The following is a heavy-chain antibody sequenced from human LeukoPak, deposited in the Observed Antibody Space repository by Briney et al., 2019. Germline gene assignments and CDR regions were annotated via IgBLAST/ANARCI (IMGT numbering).Heavy chain of an antibody. Sequence: GGSLRLSCAASGFIFSSYNMNWVRQAPGKGLEWVSSISGNSVWKYHAEILRGRFTISRDNAKNSLYLEMTSLSDDDTAVYYCARDRGEAAHLTLLDYWGRGTPVTVSS. J-gene: IGHJ4*02. CDR3: ARDRGEAAHLTLLDY. CDR2: ISGNSVWK. D-gene: IGHD3-10*01. V-gene: IGHV3-21*06. CDR1: GFIFSSYN.